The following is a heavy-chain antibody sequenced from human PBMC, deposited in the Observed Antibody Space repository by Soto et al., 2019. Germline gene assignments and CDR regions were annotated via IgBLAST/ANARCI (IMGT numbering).Heavy chain of an antibody. CDR3: ARHPTTKAPDY. CDR2: IYYSGST. Sequence: NPSETLSLTCTVSGGSISSSSYYWGWTRQPPGKGLEWIGSIYYSGSTYYNPSLKSRVTISVDTSKNQFSLKLSSVTAADTAVYYCARHPTTKAPDYWGQGTLVTVSS. D-gene: IGHD4-17*01. CDR1: GGSISSSSYY. V-gene: IGHV4-39*01. J-gene: IGHJ4*02.